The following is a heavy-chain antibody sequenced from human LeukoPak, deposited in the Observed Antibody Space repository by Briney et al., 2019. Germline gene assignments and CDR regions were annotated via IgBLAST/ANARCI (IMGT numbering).Heavy chain of an antibody. D-gene: IGHD5-18*01. CDR3: ARGGRGYSYGPY. Sequence: SETLSLTCAVYGGSFSGYYWSWIRQPPGKGLEWIGEINHSGSTNYNPSLKSRVTISVDTSKNQFSLKLSSVTAADTAVYYCARGGRGYSYGPYWGQGTLVTVSS. J-gene: IGHJ4*02. V-gene: IGHV4-34*01. CDR1: GGSFSGYY. CDR2: INHSGST.